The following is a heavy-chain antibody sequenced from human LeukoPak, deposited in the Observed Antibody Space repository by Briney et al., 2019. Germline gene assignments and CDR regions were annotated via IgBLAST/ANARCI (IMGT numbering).Heavy chain of an antibody. CDR2: IFHSGST. Sequence: PSETLSLTCVVSGDSITSGYYWAWIRQPPGKGLEWIGSIFHSGSTYRNPSLRSRVTRSLNTSKNQISLILSSMTAADTAVYYCARSSSVDTALVGVHWFDPWGQGTLVTVSS. CDR3: ARSSSVDTALVGVHWFDP. V-gene: IGHV4-38-2*01. J-gene: IGHJ5*02. CDR1: GDSITSGYY. D-gene: IGHD5-18*01.